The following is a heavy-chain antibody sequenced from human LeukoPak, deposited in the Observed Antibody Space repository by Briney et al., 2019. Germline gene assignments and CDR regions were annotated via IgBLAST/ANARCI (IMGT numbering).Heavy chain of an antibody. Sequence: GGSLRLSCASSGFTFSSYWMHWVRQVPGKGLVWASRINSDGSSTSYADSVKGRFTISRDNAKNTLYVQMNSLRAEDTAVYYCSTGSGHAFDIWGRGTMVTVSS. D-gene: IGHD3-10*01. J-gene: IGHJ3*02. CDR2: INSDGSST. CDR1: GFTFSSYW. V-gene: IGHV3-74*01. CDR3: STGSGHAFDI.